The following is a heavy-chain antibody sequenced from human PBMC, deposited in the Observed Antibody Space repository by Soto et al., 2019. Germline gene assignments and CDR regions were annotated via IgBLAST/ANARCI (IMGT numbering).Heavy chain of an antibody. Sequence: PSETLSLTCAVFGGSISSGNWWSWVRQPPGMGLEWIGEIFYPGSTNYNPSLKSRVTISVDKSKNQFSLRLTSVTAADTAMYYCAKGSARFDPWGQGTLVTVSS. CDR2: IFYPGST. CDR1: GGSISSGNW. CDR3: AKGSARFDP. V-gene: IGHV4-4*02. J-gene: IGHJ5*02.